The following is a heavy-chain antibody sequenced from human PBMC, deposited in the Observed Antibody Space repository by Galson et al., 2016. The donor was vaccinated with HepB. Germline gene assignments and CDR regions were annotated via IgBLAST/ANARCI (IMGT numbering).Heavy chain of an antibody. V-gene: IGHV4-31*03. Sequence: TLSLTCTVSGGSISSGGYFWNWIRQHPGKGLEWIGYIYYSGTTYYNPSLKSRLTISVDTSKNQFSLKLSSVTAADTAVYYCARLKYEYFYDSSGPIDYWGQGTLVTVSS. CDR2: IYYSGTT. J-gene: IGHJ4*02. CDR1: GGSISSGGYF. CDR3: ARLKYEYFYDSSGPIDY. D-gene: IGHD3-22*01.